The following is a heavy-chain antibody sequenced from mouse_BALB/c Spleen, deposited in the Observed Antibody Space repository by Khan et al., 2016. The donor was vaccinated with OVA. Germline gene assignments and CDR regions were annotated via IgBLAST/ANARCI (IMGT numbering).Heavy chain of an antibody. V-gene: IGHV3-2*02. CDR1: GYSITSGYG. Sequence: EVQLQQSGPGLVKPSRSLSLTCTVTGYSITSGYGWNWIRQFPGNKLEWMGYISYSGSTNYNPSLKSRISITRDTSKNQFFLQLNSVTTEDTATYYCARTARIKYWGQGTTLTVSS. CDR3: ARTARIKY. J-gene: IGHJ2*01. D-gene: IGHD1-2*01. CDR2: ISYSGST.